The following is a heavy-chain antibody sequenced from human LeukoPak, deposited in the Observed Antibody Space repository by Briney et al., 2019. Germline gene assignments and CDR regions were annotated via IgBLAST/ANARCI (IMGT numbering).Heavy chain of an antibody. CDR3: ASAVCGDYVGYCFVY. V-gene: IGHV1-69*13. J-gene: IGHJ4*02. Sequence: ASVTVSCKASGGTFSSYAISWVRQAPGQGLEWMGGIIPIFGTANYAQKFQGRVTITADESTSTAYMELSSLRSEDTAVYYCASAVCGDYVGYCFVYWGQGTLVTVSS. CDR1: GGTFSSYA. D-gene: IGHD4-17*01. CDR2: IIPIFGTA.